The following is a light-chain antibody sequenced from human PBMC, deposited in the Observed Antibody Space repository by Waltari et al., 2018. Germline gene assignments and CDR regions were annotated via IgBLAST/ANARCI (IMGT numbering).Light chain of an antibody. CDR3: QQYSSYGKYT. V-gene: IGKV1-5*03. J-gene: IGKJ2*01. CDR2: RSS. CDR1: QAIDTS. Sequence: DIQMTQSPSPLSASVGSRVTITCRASQAIDTSLAWYQQKPGKAPNLLIYRSSTLEGGVSSRFSGSGSGTDFTLTISSLQPDDFATYYCQQYSSYGKYTFGQGTKLEIK.